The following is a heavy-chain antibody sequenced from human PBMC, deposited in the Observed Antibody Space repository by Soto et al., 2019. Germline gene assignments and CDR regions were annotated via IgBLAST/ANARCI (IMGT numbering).Heavy chain of an antibody. CDR3: AKGQQQLIVYYGMDV. Sequence: EVQLLESGGGLVQPGGSLRLSCAASGFTFSSYAMSWVRQAPGKGLEWVSAMSGSGGSTYYADSVKGRLTISRDNSKNTLYLQMNSLRAEDTAVYYCAKGQQQLIVYYGMDVWGQGTTVTVSS. V-gene: IGHV3-23*01. CDR2: MSGSGGST. CDR1: GFTFSSYA. D-gene: IGHD6-13*01. J-gene: IGHJ6*02.